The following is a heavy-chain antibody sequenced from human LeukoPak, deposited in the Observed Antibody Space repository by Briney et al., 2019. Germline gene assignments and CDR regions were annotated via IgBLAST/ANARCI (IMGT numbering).Heavy chain of an antibody. D-gene: IGHD6-13*01. J-gene: IGHJ4*02. CDR1: GYTLTTYA. Sequence: ASVKVSCKASGYTLTTYAMNWVRQAPGQGLERMGWISAYNGNTNYAQKLQGRVTMTTDTSTSTAYMGLRSLRSDDTAVYYCARFGDSSDYWGQGTLVTVSS. CDR2: ISAYNGNT. V-gene: IGHV1-18*01. CDR3: ARFGDSSDY.